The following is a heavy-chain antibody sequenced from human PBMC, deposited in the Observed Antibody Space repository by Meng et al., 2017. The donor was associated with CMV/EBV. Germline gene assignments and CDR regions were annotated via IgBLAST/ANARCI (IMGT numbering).Heavy chain of an antibody. J-gene: IGHJ4*02. CDR2: ISGSGGST. V-gene: IGHV3-23*01. CDR3: ATTAGSGSYIFDY. CDR1: GFTLCSDA. Sequence: AAGFTLCSDAMCWFRPAPGMGLEWVSAISGSGGSTYYADSVKGRFTISRDNSKTTLYLQMNSLRAEDTAVYYCATTAGSGSYIFDYWGQGTLVTVSS. D-gene: IGHD3-10*01.